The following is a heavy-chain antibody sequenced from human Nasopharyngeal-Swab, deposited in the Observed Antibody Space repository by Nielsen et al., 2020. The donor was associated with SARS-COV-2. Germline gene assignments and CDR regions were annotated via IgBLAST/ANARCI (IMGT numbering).Heavy chain of an antibody. D-gene: IGHD2-2*01. CDR3: ARGSVVPAAPAVDYFDY. CDR2: VNHSGST. V-gene: IGHV4-34*01. J-gene: IGHJ4*02. Sequence: CQAPGKGLEWIGEVNHSGSTNYNPSLKSRVTISVDTSKSQFSLKLSSVTAADTAVYYCARGSVVPAAPAVDYFDYWGQGTLVTVSS.